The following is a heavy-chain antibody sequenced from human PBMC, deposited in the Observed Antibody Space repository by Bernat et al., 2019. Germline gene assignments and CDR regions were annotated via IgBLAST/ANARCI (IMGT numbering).Heavy chain of an antibody. CDR2: ISYDGSNK. J-gene: IGHJ4*02. D-gene: IGHD3-10*01. CDR3: AKDQVLWFGECPFDY. CDR1: GFTFSSYG. Sequence: QVQLVESGGGVVQPGRSLRLSCAASGFTFSSYGMHWVRQAPGKGLEWVAVISYDGSNKYYADSVKGRFTISRDNSKNTLYLQMNSLRAEDTAVYYCAKDQVLWFGECPFDYWGQGTLVTVSS. V-gene: IGHV3-30*18.